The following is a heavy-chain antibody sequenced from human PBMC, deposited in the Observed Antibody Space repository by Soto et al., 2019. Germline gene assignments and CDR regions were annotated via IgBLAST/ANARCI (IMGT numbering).Heavy chain of an antibody. V-gene: IGHV1-46*01. CDR2: INPNIGHA. D-gene: IGHD6-6*01. J-gene: IGHJ4*02. CDR3: ARAPYSSSSFFFDY. Sequence: ASVKVSCKASGYSFTAFHMHWVRQAPGLGLEWMGIINPNIGHANIAHRFQGRVALTWDTSTSTVYMELSGLRSDDTAVYYCARAPYSSSSFFFDYWGQGTPVTVSS. CDR1: GYSFTAFH.